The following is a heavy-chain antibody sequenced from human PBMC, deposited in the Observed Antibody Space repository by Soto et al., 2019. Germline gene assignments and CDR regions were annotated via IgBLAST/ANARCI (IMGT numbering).Heavy chain of an antibody. Sequence: SETLSLTCAVHGGSFSGYYWDWIRQPPGKGLEWIGEINHGGTSNYNPSLKSRAIISVDTSKNQFSLKLSSVTAADTAVYYCARTGYDSSGYYWNFDYWGQGTLVT. CDR3: ARTGYDSSGYYWNFDY. J-gene: IGHJ4*02. D-gene: IGHD3-22*01. CDR2: INHGGTS. V-gene: IGHV4-34*01. CDR1: GGSFSGYY.